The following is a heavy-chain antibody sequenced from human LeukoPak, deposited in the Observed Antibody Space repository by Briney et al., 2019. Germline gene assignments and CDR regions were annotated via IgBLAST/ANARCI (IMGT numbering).Heavy chain of an antibody. CDR3: ARPMGDGYSSSLGDAFDI. CDR1: GFTFSSYGM. Sequence: GSLRLSCAASGFTFSSYGMSWIRQPPGKGLEWIGEIYHSGSTNYNPSLKSRVTISVDKSKNQFSLKLSSVTATDTAVYYCARPMGDGYSSSLGDAFDIWGQGTMVTVSS. J-gene: IGHJ3*02. D-gene: IGHD6-13*01. V-gene: IGHV4-4*02. CDR2: IYHSGST.